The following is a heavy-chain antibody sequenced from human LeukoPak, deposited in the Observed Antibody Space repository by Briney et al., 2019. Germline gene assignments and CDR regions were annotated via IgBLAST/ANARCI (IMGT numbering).Heavy chain of an antibody. Sequence: PSETLSLTCTVSGGSISSSSYYWGWIRQPPGQGLEWIGRIYYSGSTYYNPSLKSRVTISVDTSKNQFSLKLSSVTAADTAVYYCARQAELELDYYYYYMDVWGKGTTVTVSS. CDR3: ARQAELELDYYYYYMDV. J-gene: IGHJ6*03. D-gene: IGHD1-7*01. CDR1: GGSISSSSYY. V-gene: IGHV4-39*01. CDR2: IYYSGST.